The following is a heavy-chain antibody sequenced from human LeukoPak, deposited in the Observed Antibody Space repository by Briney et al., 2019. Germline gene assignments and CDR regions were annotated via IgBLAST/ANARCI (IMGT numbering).Heavy chain of an antibody. J-gene: IGHJ6*03. CDR2: ISSSSSYI. D-gene: IGHD2-21*01. CDR3: ARDRLLEDRDFHYYYYMDV. Sequence: GGSLRLSCAASGFTFISYSMNWVRQAPGKGLEWVSSISSSSSYIYYADSVKGRFTISRDNAKKSLYLQMNSLRAEDTAVYHCARDRLLEDRDFHYYYYMDVWGRGTTVTVSS. V-gene: IGHV3-21*01. CDR1: GFTFISYS.